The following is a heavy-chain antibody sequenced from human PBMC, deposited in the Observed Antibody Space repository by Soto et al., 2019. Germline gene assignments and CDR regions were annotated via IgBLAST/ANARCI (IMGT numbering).Heavy chain of an antibody. CDR3: ARDMTRAKYYDFWSGYYPFFDY. V-gene: IGHV1-18*01. CDR2: ISAYNGNT. CDR1: GYTFTSYG. D-gene: IGHD3-3*01. J-gene: IGHJ4*02. Sequence: ASVKVSCKASGYTFTSYGISWVRQAPGQGLEWMGWISAYNGNTNYAQKLQGRVTMTTDTSTSTAYMELRSLRSDDTAVYYCARDMTRAKYYDFWSGYYPFFDYWGQGTLVTDSS.